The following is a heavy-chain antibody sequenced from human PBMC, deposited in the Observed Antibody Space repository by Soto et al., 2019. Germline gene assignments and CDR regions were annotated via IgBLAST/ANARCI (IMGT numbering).Heavy chain of an antibody. V-gene: IGHV3-74*01. Sequence: EVQLVEAGGDSVQPGGSLRLSCVASGFTFSNYWMHWVRQAPGKGLEWVSRVNSDESSRAYADSVKGRFISSRDNDKNSLSLEMNSLRAEDTAVYYCARGIDCYFDLWGRGTLVTVSS. CDR3: ARGIDCYFDL. CDR2: VNSDESSR. J-gene: IGHJ2*01. CDR1: GFTFSNYW.